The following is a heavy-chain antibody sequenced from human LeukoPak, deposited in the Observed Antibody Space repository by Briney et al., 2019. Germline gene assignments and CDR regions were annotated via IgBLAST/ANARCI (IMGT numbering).Heavy chain of an antibody. CDR2: IYYSGST. J-gene: IGHJ4*02. V-gene: IGHV4-61*01. Sequence: SETLSLTCTVSGGSVSSGSYYWSWIRQPPGKGLEWIGYIYYSGSTNYNPSLKSRVTISVDTSKNQSSLKLSSVTAADTAVYYCARGQYYDFWSGYYTPYYFDYWGQGTLVTVSS. D-gene: IGHD3-3*01. CDR3: ARGQYYDFWSGYYTPYYFDY. CDR1: GGSVSSGSYY.